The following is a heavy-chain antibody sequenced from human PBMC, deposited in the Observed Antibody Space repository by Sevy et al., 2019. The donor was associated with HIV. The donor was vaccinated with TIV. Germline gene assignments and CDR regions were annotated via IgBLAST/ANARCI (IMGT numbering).Heavy chain of an antibody. D-gene: IGHD5-18*01. CDR3: AKQGGYSDGSGYGMDV. CDR2: IIPIFGTA. V-gene: IGHV1-69*13. J-gene: IGHJ6*02. Sequence: ASVKVSCKASGGTFSSYAISWVRQAPGQGLEWMGGIIPIFGTANYAQKFQGRVTITADESTSTAYMELSSLRSEDTAVYYCAKQGGYSDGSGYGMDVWGQGTTVTVSS. CDR1: GGTFSSYA.